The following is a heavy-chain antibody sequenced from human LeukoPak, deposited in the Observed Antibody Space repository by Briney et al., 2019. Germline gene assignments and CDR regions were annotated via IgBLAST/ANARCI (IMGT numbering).Heavy chain of an antibody. Sequence: GGSLRLSCAASGFTFSSYGMHWVRQAPGKGLEWVAVISYDGGNKYYADSVKGRFTISRDNSKNTLYLQMNSLRAEDTAVYYYASYYDYGGNSGIDYWGQGTLVTVSS. CDR3: ASYYDYGGNSGIDY. V-gene: IGHV3-30*03. CDR1: GFTFSSYG. J-gene: IGHJ4*02. D-gene: IGHD4-23*01. CDR2: ISYDGGNK.